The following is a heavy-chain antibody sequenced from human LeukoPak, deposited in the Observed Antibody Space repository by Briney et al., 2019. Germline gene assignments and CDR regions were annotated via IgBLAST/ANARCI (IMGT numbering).Heavy chain of an antibody. J-gene: IGHJ3*02. CDR3: ARGRYVGLRGWLPHGDLSAFDI. CDR1: GYTFTSYY. V-gene: IGHV1-69*01. Sequence: KISCKGSGYTFTSYYVSWVRQAPGQGLEWMGWIIPIFGTANYAQKFQGRVTITADESTSTAYMELSSLRSEDTAVYYCARGRYVGLRGWLPHGDLSAFDIWGQGTMVTVSS. CDR2: IIPIFGTA. D-gene: IGHD5-24*01.